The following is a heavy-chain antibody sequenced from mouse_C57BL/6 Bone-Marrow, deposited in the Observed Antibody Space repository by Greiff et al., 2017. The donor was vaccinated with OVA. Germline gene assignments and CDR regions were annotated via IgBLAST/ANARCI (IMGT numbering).Heavy chain of an antibody. CDR2: ISGGGGNT. D-gene: IGHD2-12*01. Sequence: EVQLVESGGGLVKPGGSLKLSCAASGFTFSSYTMSWVRQTPEKRLEWVATISGGGGNTYYPDSVKGRFTISRDNAKNTLYLQMSSLRSEDTALYYCARQGVVLRRVWYFDVWGTGTTVTVSS. CDR1: GFTFSSYT. V-gene: IGHV5-9*01. J-gene: IGHJ1*03. CDR3: ARQGVVLRRVWYFDV.